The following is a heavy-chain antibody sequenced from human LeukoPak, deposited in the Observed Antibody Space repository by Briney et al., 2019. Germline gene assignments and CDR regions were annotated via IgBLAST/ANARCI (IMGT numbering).Heavy chain of an antibody. CDR1: GDSLNNYY. CDR2: IYYSGST. J-gene: IGHJ5*02. CDR3: ARGSNWLDP. D-gene: IGHD6-6*01. Sequence: SETLSLICNVPGDSLNNYYWSWVRQPQGKGLEWIGYIYYSGSTNYNPTLKSRVTISKDTSKRQVALKLTSVTAADTAVYYCARGSNWLDPWGQGTLVTVSS. V-gene: IGHV4-59*01.